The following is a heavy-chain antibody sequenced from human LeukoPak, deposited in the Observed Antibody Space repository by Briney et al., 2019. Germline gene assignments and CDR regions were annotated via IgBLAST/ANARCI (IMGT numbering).Heavy chain of an antibody. D-gene: IGHD2-2*01. CDR2: IYHTGSA. Sequence: PSETLSLTCSVSGYSFTSGHYWGWIRQPPGKGLEWFRNIYHTGSAHYNPSLKSRVTISVDTSKNQFSLKLSSVTAADTAVYYCARYCTSTTCILRGFDYWGQGTLVTVSS. CDR3: ARYCTSTTCILRGFDY. CDR1: GYSFTSGHY. J-gene: IGHJ4*02. V-gene: IGHV4-38-2*01.